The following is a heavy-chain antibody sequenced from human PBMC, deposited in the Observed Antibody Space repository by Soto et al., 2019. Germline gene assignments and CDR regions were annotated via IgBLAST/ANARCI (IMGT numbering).Heavy chain of an antibody. V-gene: IGHV3-74*01. D-gene: IGHD3-10*01. CDR2: IYFDGITT. CDR1: GFTFHTHW. J-gene: IGHJ4*02. Sequence: PGWSLRLSGKASGFTFHTHWMHWVRQAPGKGLVWVSRIYFDGITTNYADSVKGRLTVSRDNAKNTVYLHVNTLRDEDTAVYYCARRGEIGVDYWGQGNLVTVSS. CDR3: ARRGEIGVDY.